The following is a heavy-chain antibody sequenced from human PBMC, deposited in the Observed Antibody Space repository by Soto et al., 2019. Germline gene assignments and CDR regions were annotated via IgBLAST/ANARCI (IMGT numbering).Heavy chain of an antibody. Sequence: SETLSLTCTVSGGSISNYYWSWIRQPPGKGLEWIGYIYYSGSTNYNPSLKSRVTISVDTSKNQFSLKLSSVTAADTAVYYCARQSLGPRILGFDYWGQGTLVTVSS. CDR3: ARQSLGPRILGFDY. V-gene: IGHV4-59*08. J-gene: IGHJ4*02. CDR1: GGSISNYY. D-gene: IGHD3-16*01. CDR2: IYYSGST.